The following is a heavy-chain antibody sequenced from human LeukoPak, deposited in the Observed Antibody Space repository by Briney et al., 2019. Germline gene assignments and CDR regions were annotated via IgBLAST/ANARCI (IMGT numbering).Heavy chain of an antibody. D-gene: IGHD6-19*01. J-gene: IGHJ4*02. CDR2: IIPIFGTA. CDR1: GGTFSSYA. V-gene: IGHV1-69*05. Sequence: GASVKVSCKASGGTFSSYAISWVRQAPGQGLEWMGGIIPIFGTANYAQKFQGGDTITTDESTSTAYMELSSLRSEDTAVYYCARDCGSGWYCRDYWGQGTLVTVSS. CDR3: ARDCGSGWYCRDY.